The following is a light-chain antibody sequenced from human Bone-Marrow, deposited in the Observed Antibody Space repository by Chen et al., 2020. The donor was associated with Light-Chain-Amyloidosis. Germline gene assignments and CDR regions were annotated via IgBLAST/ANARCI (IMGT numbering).Light chain of an antibody. V-gene: IGLV2-23*01. CDR2: EDT. CDR1: NHDVGGHAF. J-gene: IGLJ3*02. Sequence: QSALTQPASVSGLPGQSIPISCTGTNHDVGGHAFVSWYQRHPGNAPKFLIYEDTERASGVSNRFSGSKSGNTASLTIAGLQAEDEADYYCSSFAAGSTWVFGGGTSLTVL. CDR3: SSFAAGSTWV.